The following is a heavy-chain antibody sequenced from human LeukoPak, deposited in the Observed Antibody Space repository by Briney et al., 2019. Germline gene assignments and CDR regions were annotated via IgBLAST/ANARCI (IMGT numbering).Heavy chain of an antibody. CDR2: ISVYTGNT. CDR1: GYTFSSYG. D-gene: IGHD3-16*02. Sequence: ASVKVSCKASGYTFSSYGISWVRQAPGQGLEWMGWISVYTGNTNYAQKFQGRLIVTTDTSTSTAHMELRSLTSDDTAVYYCARDQYDSVWGSHRPYFDYWSQGTLVTVSS. J-gene: IGHJ4*02. V-gene: IGHV1-18*01. CDR3: ARDQYDSVWGSHRPYFDY.